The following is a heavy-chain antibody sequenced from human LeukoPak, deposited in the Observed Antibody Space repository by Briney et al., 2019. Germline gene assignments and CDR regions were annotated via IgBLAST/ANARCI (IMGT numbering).Heavy chain of an antibody. D-gene: IGHD5-12*01. V-gene: IGHV3-30*03. J-gene: IGHJ4*02. CDR3: ASIRGYYFDY. CDR2: ISYDGSNK. CDR1: GFTFSSYW. Sequence: PGGSLRLSCAASGFTFSSYWMSWVRQAPGKGLEWVAVISYDGSNKYYADSVKGRFTISRDNSKNTLYLQMNSLRAEDTAVYYCASIRGYYFDYWGQGTLVTVSS.